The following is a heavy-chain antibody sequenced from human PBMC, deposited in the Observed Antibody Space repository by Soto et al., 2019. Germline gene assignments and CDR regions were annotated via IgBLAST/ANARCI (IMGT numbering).Heavy chain of an antibody. CDR3: AKDSVGVAGTYFDY. CDR2: ISWNSGSI. CDR1: GFTFSSYG. D-gene: IGHD6-19*01. V-gene: IGHV3-9*01. J-gene: IGHJ4*02. Sequence: GGSLRLSCAASGFTFSSYGMHWVRQAPGKGLEWVAGISWNSGSIGYADSVKGRFTISRDNAKNSPYLQMNSLRAEDTALYYCAKDSVGVAGTYFDYWGQGTLVTVSS.